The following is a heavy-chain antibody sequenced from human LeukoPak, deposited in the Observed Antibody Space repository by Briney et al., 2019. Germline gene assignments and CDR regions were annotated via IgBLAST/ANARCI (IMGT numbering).Heavy chain of an antibody. D-gene: IGHD1-14*01. J-gene: IGHJ5*02. CDR1: GGSISSGGYY. V-gene: IGHV4-31*03. CDR2: IYYSGST. CDR3: ARAHRRGNWFDP. Sequence: SETLSLTCTVSGGSISSGGYYWSWTRQHPGKGLEWIGYIYYSGSTYYNPSLKSRVTISVDTSKNQFSLKLSSVTAADTAVYYCARAHRRGNWFDPWGQGTLVTVSS.